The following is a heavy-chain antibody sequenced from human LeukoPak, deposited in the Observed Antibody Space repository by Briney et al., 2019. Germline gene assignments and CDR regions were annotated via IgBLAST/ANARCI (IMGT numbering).Heavy chain of an antibody. CDR1: GDSFTSYW. V-gene: IGHV5-51*01. J-gene: IGHJ4*02. CDR2: VYPGDSDT. CDR3: ARLKNTYYYDY. Sequence: GESLKISCKGSGDSFTSYWIGWVRQMPGQGLEWMGIVYPGDSDTRYSPSFQGQVTISADKSISTAYLQWSSLKASDTAMYYCARLKNTYYYDYWGQGTLVTVSS.